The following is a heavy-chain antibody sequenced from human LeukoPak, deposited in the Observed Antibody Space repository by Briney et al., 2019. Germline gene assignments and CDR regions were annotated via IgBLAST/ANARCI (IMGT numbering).Heavy chain of an antibody. CDR1: GYTFSSYG. CDR2: ISVHNGNT. V-gene: IGHV1-18*01. Sequence: ALVKVSCKASGYTFSSYGISWVRQAPGQGLEWMGWISVHNGNTNYAQKFQGRVTMTTDTYTSTAYMELRSLRSDDTAVYYCADAFDIWGQGTMVTVSS. CDR3: ADAFDI. J-gene: IGHJ3*02.